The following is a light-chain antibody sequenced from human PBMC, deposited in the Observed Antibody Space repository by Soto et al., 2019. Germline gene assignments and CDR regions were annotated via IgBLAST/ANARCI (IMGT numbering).Light chain of an antibody. CDR3: HQYGSSPWT. Sequence: EIVLTQSPDTLSLSTGERATLSCRASQSVSSSYLAWYQQKPGQAPSFLIYAASSRATGIPDRFSGSGSGTDFTLTISRLEPEDFAVYYCHQYGSSPWTFGQGTKVEIK. CDR1: QSVSSSY. V-gene: IGKV3-20*01. CDR2: AAS. J-gene: IGKJ1*01.